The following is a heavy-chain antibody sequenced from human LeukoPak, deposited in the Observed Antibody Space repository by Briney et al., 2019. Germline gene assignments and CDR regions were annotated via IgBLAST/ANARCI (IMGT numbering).Heavy chain of an antibody. CDR3: ARERPYYDILTGYYDNFDY. D-gene: IGHD3-9*01. CDR1: GYTFTGYY. Sequence: ASVKVSCKASGYTFTGYYMHWVRQAPGQGLEWMGWINPNSGGTNYAQKFQGRVTMTRDTSISTAYMELSRLRSDDTAVYYCARERPYYDILTGYYDNFDYWGQGTLVTVSS. V-gene: IGHV1-2*02. J-gene: IGHJ4*02. CDR2: INPNSGGT.